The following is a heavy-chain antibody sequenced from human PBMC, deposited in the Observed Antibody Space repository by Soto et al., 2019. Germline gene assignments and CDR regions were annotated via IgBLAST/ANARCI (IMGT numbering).Heavy chain of an antibody. J-gene: IGHJ6*02. CDR1: GGSISSSSYY. D-gene: IGHD1-1*01. CDR2: IYYSGST. V-gene: IGHV4-39*01. CDR3: AKNWNDPRDYYYYGMDV. Sequence: QLQLQESGPGLVKPSETLSLTCTVSGGSISSSSYYWGWIRQPPGKGLEWIGSIYYSGSTYYNPSLKSRVTISVDTSKNQFSLKLSSVTAADTAVYYCAKNWNDPRDYYYYGMDVWGQGTTVTVSS.